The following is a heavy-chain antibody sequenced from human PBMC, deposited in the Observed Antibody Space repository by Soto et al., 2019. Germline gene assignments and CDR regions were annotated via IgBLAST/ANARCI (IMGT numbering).Heavy chain of an antibody. CDR1: GFSFVNYS. Sequence: HPGGSLRLSWSASGFSFVNYSMNGVRQAPGKGLEWVSGLSGSGTSTYYADSVKGRFTISRDNSRDTLFLQMNSLTADDTAVYYCAKATTNGGWFNPFDSWGQGALVTVSS. V-gene: IGHV3-23*01. J-gene: IGHJ4*02. CDR3: AKATTNGGWFNPFDS. D-gene: IGHD6-19*01. CDR2: LSGSGTST.